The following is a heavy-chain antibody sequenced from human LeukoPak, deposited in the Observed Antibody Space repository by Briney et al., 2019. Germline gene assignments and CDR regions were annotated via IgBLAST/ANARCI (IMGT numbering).Heavy chain of an antibody. CDR2: INPNSGGT. J-gene: IGHJ5*02. CDR1: GYTFTGYY. Sequence: GESLKISCKGSGYTFTGYYMHWVRQAPGQGLEWMGWINPNSGGTNYAQKFQGRVTMTRDTSISTAYMELSRLRSDDTAVYYCARSGSYVWWFDPWGQGTLVTVSS. D-gene: IGHD1-26*01. CDR3: ARSGSYVWWFDP. V-gene: IGHV1-2*02.